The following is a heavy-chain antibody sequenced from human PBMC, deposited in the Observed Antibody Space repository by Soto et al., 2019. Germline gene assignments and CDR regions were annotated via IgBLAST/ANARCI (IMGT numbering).Heavy chain of an antibody. CDR2: ISYDGSNK. CDR1: GFTFSSYG. Sequence: GGSLRLSCAASGFTFSSYGMHWVRQAPGKGLEWVAVISYDGSNKYYADSVKGRFTISRDNSKNTLYLQMNSLRAEDTAVYYCAKGPMHYDILTVFDSWGQGTLVTVSS. V-gene: IGHV3-30*18. J-gene: IGHJ4*02. CDR3: AKGPMHYDILTVFDS. D-gene: IGHD3-9*01.